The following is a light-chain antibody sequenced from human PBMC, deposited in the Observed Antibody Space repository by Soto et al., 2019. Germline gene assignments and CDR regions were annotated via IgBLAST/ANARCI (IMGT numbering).Light chain of an antibody. J-gene: IGKJ4*01. CDR3: QQSYSALT. V-gene: IGKV3D-15*01. CDR2: GAS. Sequence: EIVMTQSPATLSVSPGERATLSCRASQSVSSNLAWYQQKPGQGPRLLIYGASSRATGIPDRFSGSGSGTDFTLTISSLQPEDFATYYCQQSYSALTFGGGTKVDIK. CDR1: QSVSSN.